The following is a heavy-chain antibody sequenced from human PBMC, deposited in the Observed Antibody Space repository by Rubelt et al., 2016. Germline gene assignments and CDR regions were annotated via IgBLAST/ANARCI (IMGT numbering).Heavy chain of an antibody. CDR3: ARVGTAMVTT. CDR1: GYTFTSYA. Sequence: QVQLVQSGAEVKKPGASVKVSCKASGYTFTSYAMHWVRQAPGQRLEWMGWINAGNGNTKYSQKFQGRVTITADKSTSTAYMELSSLRSEDTAVYYCARVGTAMVTTWGQGTLVTVSS. D-gene: IGHD5-18*01. J-gene: IGHJ5*02. CDR2: INAGNGNT. V-gene: IGHV1-3*01.